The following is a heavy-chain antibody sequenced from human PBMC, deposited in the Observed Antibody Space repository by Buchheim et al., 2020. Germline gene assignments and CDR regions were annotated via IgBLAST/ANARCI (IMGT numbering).Heavy chain of an antibody. CDR2: IYSGDSYT. J-gene: IGHJ4*02. Sequence: EVQLVQSGAEVKRPGESLKISCQGSGYSFTGAYIAWVRQMPGKGLEWMGLIYSGDSYTAYNPSFQGQVTMSVDKSIRTAYLQWRSLRASDTAMYYCARRVRDSSGYNFDFWGQGTL. D-gene: IGHD6-19*01. V-gene: IGHV5-51*01. CDR3: ARRVRDSSGYNFDF. CDR1: GYSFTGAY.